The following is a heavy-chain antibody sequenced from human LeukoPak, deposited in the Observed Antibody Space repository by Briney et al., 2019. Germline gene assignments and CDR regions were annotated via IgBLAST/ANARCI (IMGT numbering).Heavy chain of an antibody. Sequence: GESLKISCKGSGFSFTSYWIAWVRQMPGKGLEWMGIIYPGESDTRYSPSFQGQVTISADKSLSTAYLQWSSLKASDTAMYYCARLADCSGGSCYSGPYYFDYWGQGTLVTVSS. CDR3: ARLADCSGGSCYSGPYYFDY. V-gene: IGHV5-51*01. D-gene: IGHD2-15*01. J-gene: IGHJ4*02. CDR2: IYPGESDT. CDR1: GFSFTSYW.